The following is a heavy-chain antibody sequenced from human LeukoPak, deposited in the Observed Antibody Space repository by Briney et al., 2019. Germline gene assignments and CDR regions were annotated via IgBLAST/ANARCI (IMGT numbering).Heavy chain of an antibody. J-gene: IGHJ4*02. Sequence: SETLSLTCTVSGGSISSYYWSWIRQPPGKGLEWIGYIYYSGSTNYNPSLKSRVTISVDTSRTQFSLKLSSVTAADTAVYYCARHGYSSLYYWGQGTLVTASS. CDR2: IYYSGST. D-gene: IGHD5-18*01. V-gene: IGHV4-59*08. CDR1: GGSISSYY. CDR3: ARHGYSSLYY.